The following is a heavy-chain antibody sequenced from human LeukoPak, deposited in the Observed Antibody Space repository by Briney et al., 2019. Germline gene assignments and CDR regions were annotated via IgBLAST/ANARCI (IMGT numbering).Heavy chain of an antibody. CDR1: GYTFTGYY. V-gene: IGHV1-2*02. Sequence: ASVKVSCKASGYTFTGYYIHWVRQAPGQGLEWMGWINPNTGGTNYAQKFQGRVTMTRDTSTSTAYMELSSLRSDDTAVYYCAREWLRATLDYWGQGTLVTVSS. CDR2: INPNTGGT. D-gene: IGHD5-12*01. J-gene: IGHJ4*02. CDR3: AREWLRATLDY.